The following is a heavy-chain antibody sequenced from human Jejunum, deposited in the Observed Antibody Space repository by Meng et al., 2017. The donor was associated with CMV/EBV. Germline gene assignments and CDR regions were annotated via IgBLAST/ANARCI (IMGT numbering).Heavy chain of an antibody. CDR2: ISGSSTVT. CDR1: VFSFRDYY. J-gene: IGHJ4*02. CDR3: TRDPRACDY. V-gene: IGHV3-11*05. Sequence: QGHVVDFGGGVFEPEGSLDLTCNAPVFSFRDYYLTLIRHTPGKGPEWMSYISGSSTVTNYADSVKGRFTISRDNVNTLLYLQMNSLRADDTAVYYCTRDPRACDYWGQGTLVTVSS.